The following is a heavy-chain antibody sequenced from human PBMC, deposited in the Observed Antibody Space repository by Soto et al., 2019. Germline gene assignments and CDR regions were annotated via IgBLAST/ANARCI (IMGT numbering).Heavy chain of an antibody. CDR3: ARGPTVNPNYFDY. J-gene: IGHJ4*02. Sequence: SETLSLTCAVYGGSFSGYYWSWIRQPPGKGLEWIGEINHSGSTNYNPSLKSRVTISVDTSKNQFSLKLSSVTAADTAVYYCARGPTVNPNYFDYWGKVTRVTASS. CDR2: INHSGST. D-gene: IGHD4-17*01. V-gene: IGHV4-34*01. CDR1: GGSFSGYY.